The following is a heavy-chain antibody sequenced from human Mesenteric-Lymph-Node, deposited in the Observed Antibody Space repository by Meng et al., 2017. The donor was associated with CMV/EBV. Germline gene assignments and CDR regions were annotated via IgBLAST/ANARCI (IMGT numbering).Heavy chain of an antibody. CDR2: ISWNSGSI. V-gene: IGHV3-9*01. CDR1: GFTFDDYA. J-gene: IGHJ6*02. CDR3: AKEDGYDFGGAVWGNGMDV. Sequence: GGSLRLSCAASGFTFDDYAMHWVRQAPGKGLEWVSGISWNSGSIGYADSVKGRFTISRDNAKNSLYLQMNSLRAEDTALYYCAKEDGYDFGGAVWGNGMDVWGQGTTVTVSS. D-gene: IGHD3-3*01.